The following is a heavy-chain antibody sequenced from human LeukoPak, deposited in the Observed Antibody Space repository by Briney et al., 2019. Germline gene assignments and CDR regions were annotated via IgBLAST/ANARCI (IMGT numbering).Heavy chain of an antibody. CDR3: TTDRDYGDYPEYYFDY. Sequence: PGGSLRLSCAASRFTFSNAWMSWVRQAPGKGLEWVVHIKSKTDGGTTDYAAPVKGRFTISRDDSKNTLYLQMNSLRTEDTAVYYCTTDRDYGDYPEYYFDYWGQGTLVTVSS. V-gene: IGHV3-15*01. CDR2: IKSKTDGGTT. CDR1: RFTFSNAW. D-gene: IGHD4-17*01. J-gene: IGHJ4*02.